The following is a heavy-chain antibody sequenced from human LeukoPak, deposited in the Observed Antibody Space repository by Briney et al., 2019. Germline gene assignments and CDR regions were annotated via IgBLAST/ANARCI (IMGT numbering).Heavy chain of an antibody. D-gene: IGHD5-12*01. CDR1: GYTFTGYY. CDR3: ARDIVAT. V-gene: IGHV1-2*02. CDR2: INPNSGGT. Sequence: GASVKVSCKASGYTFTGYYMHWVRQAPGQGLEWMGWINPNSGGTNYAQKFQGRVTITADESTSTAYMELSSLRSEDTAVYYCARDIVATWGQGTLVTVSS. J-gene: IGHJ5*02.